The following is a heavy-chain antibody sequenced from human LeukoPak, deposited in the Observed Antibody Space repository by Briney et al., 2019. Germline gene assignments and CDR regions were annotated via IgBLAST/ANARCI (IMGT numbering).Heavy chain of an antibody. CDR2: IYYSGST. J-gene: IGHJ4*02. D-gene: IGHD3-9*01. CDR1: GGSISSSSYY. CDR3: ARHGRYFD. V-gene: IGHV4-39*01. Sequence: PSETLSLTCTVSGGSISSSSYYWGWIRQPPGKGLEWIGSIYYSGSTYYNPSLKSRVTISVDTSKNQFSLKLSSVTAADTAVYYCARHGRYFDWGQGTLVTVSS.